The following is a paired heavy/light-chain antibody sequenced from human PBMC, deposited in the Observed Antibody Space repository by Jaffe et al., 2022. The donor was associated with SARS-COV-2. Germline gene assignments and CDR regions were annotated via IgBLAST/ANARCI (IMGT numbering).Light chain of an antibody. Sequence: DIQMTQSPSSLSASVGDRVTITCRASQDIRNDLGWYQQKPGKAPKRLIYAASSLESGVPSRFSGSGSGTEFTLTISSLQPEDFATYYCLQHNSYPYTFGQGTKLEIK. CDR1: QDIRND. CDR2: AAS. J-gene: IGKJ2*01. CDR3: LQHNSYPYT. V-gene: IGKV1-17*01.
Heavy chain of an antibody. J-gene: IGHJ4*02. V-gene: IGHV3-23*04. CDR3: AKGGWLDY. CDR1: AFTFSNYV. D-gene: IGHD3-22*01. CDR2: ISESGDST. Sequence: EVQLVESGGGLIQPGGSLRLSCAASAFTFSNYVMSWVRQAPGKGLEWVSAISESGDSTYYADSVKGRFTISRDNSKNTQYLQMNSLRAEDTAVYYCAKGGWLDYWGQGTLVTVSS.